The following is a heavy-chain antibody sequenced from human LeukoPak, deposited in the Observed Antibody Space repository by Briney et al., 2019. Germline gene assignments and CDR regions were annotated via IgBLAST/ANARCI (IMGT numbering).Heavy chain of an antibody. CDR1: GGPISSYY. CDR2: IYYSGST. V-gene: IGHV4-59*01. J-gene: IGHJ4*02. CDR3: ASSNFDY. Sequence: SETLSLTCTVSGGPISSYYWSWIRQPPGKGLEWIGYIYYSGSTNYNPSLKSRVTISVDTSKNQFSLKLSSVTAADTAVYYCASSNFDYWGQGTLVTVSS.